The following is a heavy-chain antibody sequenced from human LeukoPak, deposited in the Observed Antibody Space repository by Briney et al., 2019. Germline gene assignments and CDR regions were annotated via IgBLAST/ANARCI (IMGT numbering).Heavy chain of an antibody. V-gene: IGHV4-34*01. CDR3: VRRSRVAMPNALDLISDF. D-gene: IGHD6-13*01. J-gene: IGHJ4*02. CDR1: GDSFSGHY. CDR2: ITDGERT. Sequence: SETLSLTCAVYGDSFSGHYWSWIRQPPGKGLERIGEITDGERTSYSPSLKSRATISVVPSQRQFSLELDSVTAADTAIYYCVRRSRVAMPNALDLISDFWGQGTLVTVSS.